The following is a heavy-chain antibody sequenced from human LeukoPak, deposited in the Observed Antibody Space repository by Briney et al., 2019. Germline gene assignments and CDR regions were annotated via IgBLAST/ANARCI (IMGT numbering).Heavy chain of an antibody. J-gene: IGHJ4*02. CDR1: GFTFSTYS. V-gene: IGHV3-48*04. CDR2: ITSNSATI. CDR3: ARGGGSYNFDY. Sequence: GGSLRLSCAASGFTFSTYSMNWVRQAPGKGLEWVSYITSNSATIYYADSVKGRFTISRDNAKNSLYLQMNSLRAEDTAVYYCARGGGSYNFDYWGQGTLVTVSS. D-gene: IGHD1-26*01.